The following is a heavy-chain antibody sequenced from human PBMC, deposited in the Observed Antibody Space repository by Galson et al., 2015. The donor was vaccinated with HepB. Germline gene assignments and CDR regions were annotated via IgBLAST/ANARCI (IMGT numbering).Heavy chain of an antibody. CDR1: GGTFRTSS. CDR3: ATEGKNTDLWLDP. CDR2: INPIFRVS. J-gene: IGHJ5*02. V-gene: IGHV1-69*13. Sequence: SVKVSCKASGGTFRTSSILWVRQAPGQGLEWVGGINPIFRVSNYAQRFQGRVTITAAESATTANMELTSLTSEDTAIYYCATEGKNTDLWLDPWGQGTLLIVSS. D-gene: IGHD2/OR15-2a*01.